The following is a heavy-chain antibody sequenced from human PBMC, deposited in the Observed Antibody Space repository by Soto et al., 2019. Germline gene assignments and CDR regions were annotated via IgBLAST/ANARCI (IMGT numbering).Heavy chain of an antibody. CDR1: GGSFSGYY. CDR3: ARGGCSSTSCFPPNWFDP. J-gene: IGHJ5*02. V-gene: IGHV4-34*01. CDR2: INHSGST. D-gene: IGHD2-2*01. Sequence: PSETLSLTCAVYGGSFSGYYWSWIRQPPGKGLEWIGEINHSGSTNYNPSLKSRVTISVDTSKNQFSLKLSSVTAADTAVYYCARGGCSSTSCFPPNWFDPWGQGTLVTVSS.